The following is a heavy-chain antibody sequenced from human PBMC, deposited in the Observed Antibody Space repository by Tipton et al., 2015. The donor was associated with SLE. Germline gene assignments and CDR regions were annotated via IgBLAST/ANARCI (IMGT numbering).Heavy chain of an antibody. Sequence: TLSLTCTVSGGSISSGGYYWSWIRQHPGKGLEWIGSIYYSGSTYYNPSLKSRVTISVDTSKNQFSLKLSSVTAADTAVYYCARVDTAMAFDPWGQGTLVTVSS. CDR2: IYYSGST. V-gene: IGHV4-30-4*08. J-gene: IGHJ5*02. D-gene: IGHD5-18*01. CDR1: GGSISSGGYY. CDR3: ARVDTAMAFDP.